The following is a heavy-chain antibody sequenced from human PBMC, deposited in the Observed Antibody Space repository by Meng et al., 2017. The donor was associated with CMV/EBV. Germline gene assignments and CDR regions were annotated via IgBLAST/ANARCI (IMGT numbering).Heavy chain of an antibody. D-gene: IGHD2-21*01. CDR3: ARDTSKLWGWGY. CDR2: IIPIFGTA. Sequence: SVKVSCKASGGTFSSYAISWVRQAPGQGLEWMGGIIPIFGTANYAQKFQGRVTITTDESTSTAYMELSSLKSEDTAVYYCARDTSKLWGWGYWGQGTLVTVSS. CDR1: GGTFSSYA. V-gene: IGHV1-69*05. J-gene: IGHJ4*02.